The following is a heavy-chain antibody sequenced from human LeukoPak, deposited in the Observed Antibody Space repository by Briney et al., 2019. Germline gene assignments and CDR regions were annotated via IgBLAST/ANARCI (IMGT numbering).Heavy chain of an antibody. CDR2: NHYSGST. J-gene: IGHJ2*01. Sequence: PSETLSLTCTVSGGSISSYYWNWIRQAPGKGLEWSGYNHYSGSTNDNPSLKSRVTISVDTSKNQFSLKLNSVTAADTAVYYCARDFAGTWYFDLWGRGTLVTVSS. V-gene: IGHV4-59*01. CDR3: ARDFAGTWYFDL. CDR1: GGSISSYY.